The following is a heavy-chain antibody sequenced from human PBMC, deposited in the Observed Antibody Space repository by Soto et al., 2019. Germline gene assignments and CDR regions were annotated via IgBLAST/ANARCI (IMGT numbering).Heavy chain of an antibody. CDR3: ARGRATAISFVFDY. CDR1: AFTVSSNY. J-gene: IGHJ4*02. CDR2: IYTSGNT. D-gene: IGHD5-18*01. V-gene: IGHV3-66*01. Sequence: EVQVVESGGDLVQPGGSLRLSFAASAFTVSSNYMTWVRQAPGKGLEWVAVIYTSGNTDYADSVKGRFTISRDNSKNAVSLQMNSLRTEDTAVYYCARGRATAISFVFDYWGQGTLVTVSS.